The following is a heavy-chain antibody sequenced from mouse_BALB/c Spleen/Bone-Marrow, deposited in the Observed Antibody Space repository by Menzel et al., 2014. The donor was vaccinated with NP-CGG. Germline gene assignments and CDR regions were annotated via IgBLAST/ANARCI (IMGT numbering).Heavy chain of an antibody. Sequence: VKLQESGAELVRPGVSVKISCKGSGYTFTDYALHWVKQSHAKSLEWIGIIITYYGDSRYNQKFKGTATMTVDKSSSTAYMELARLTSEDSAIYYCARSDGFDYWGQGTPLTVYS. CDR2: IITYYGDS. V-gene: IGHV1S137*01. CDR1: GYTFTDYA. D-gene: IGHD2-3*01. CDR3: ARSDGFDY. J-gene: IGHJ2*01.